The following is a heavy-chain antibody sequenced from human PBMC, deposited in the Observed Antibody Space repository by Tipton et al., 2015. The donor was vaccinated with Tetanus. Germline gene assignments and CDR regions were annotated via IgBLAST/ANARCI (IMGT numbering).Heavy chain of an antibody. D-gene: IGHD4-23*01. Sequence: TLSLTCIVSGGSLRSSDYYGAWVRQSPGQGLEWIGLIYYSGSTSYNPSLKSRVTISVDTSKNQLSLKLTSVTAADTAVYYCASMTPVDWYFDLWGRGTLVTVSS. CDR3: ASMTPVDWYFDL. CDR2: IYYSGST. CDR1: GGSLRSSDYY. V-gene: IGHV4-61*08. J-gene: IGHJ2*01.